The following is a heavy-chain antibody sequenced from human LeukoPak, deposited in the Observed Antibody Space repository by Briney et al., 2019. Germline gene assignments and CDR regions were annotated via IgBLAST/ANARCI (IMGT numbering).Heavy chain of an antibody. D-gene: IGHD6-19*01. CDR3: ARDPGVRWLVGFDY. V-gene: IGHV3-33*01. J-gene: IGHJ4*02. CDR1: GFTFSSYG. Sequence: GGSLRLSCAASGFTFSSYGMHWVRQAPDKGLEWVAVIWYDGSNKYYGYSVKGRFTICRDNSKNTLSLQMDSVSAEDTAVYYCARDPGVRWLVGFDYWGQGTLVTVSS. CDR2: IWYDGSNK.